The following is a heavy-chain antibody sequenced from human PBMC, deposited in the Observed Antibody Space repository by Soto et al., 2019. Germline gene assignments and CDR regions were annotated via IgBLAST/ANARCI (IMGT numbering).Heavy chain of an antibody. J-gene: IGHJ4*02. D-gene: IGHD4-17*01. V-gene: IGHV1-69*13. CDR3: AREFPYGDSFEN. Sequence: SVKISCKASGGTFSRYAISWVRQAPGQGLEWMGGIIPSFGTANYAQKFQGRVTITEDESTSKAYMELSSLRSEDTAVYYCAREFPYGDSFENWGKGTLVAISS. CDR1: GGTFSRYA. CDR2: IIPSFGTA.